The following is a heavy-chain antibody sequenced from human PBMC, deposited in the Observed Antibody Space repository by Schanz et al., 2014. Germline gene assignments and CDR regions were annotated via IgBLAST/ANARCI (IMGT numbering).Heavy chain of an antibody. D-gene: IGHD2-2*01. CDR3: VGKSLTSWKNSYYALDV. CDR2: ISSSSSTI. V-gene: IGHV3-48*02. CDR1: GFTFSSYS. Sequence: EVQLVESGGCLVQPGGSLRLSCAASGFTFSSYSMNWVRQAPGKGLEWVSYISSSSSTIYYADSVKGRFTISRDNAKNSLYLQMNSLRDEDTAVYYCVGKSLTSWKNSYYALDVWGQGTTVTVS. J-gene: IGHJ6*02.